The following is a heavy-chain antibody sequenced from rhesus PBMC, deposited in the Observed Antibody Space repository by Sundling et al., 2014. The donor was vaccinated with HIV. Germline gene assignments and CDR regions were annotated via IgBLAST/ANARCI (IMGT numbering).Heavy chain of an antibody. CDR3: ATGDDYGYYSYFEF. V-gene: IGHV3-54*02. D-gene: IGHD3-9*01. J-gene: IGHJ1*01. CDR1: GFTFSSYG. Sequence: EVQLVESGGGLVQPGGSLRLSCAASGFTFSSYGMHWVRQAPGKGLEWVAVISYDGSKKNYADSVKDRFTISRDNSKNMLYLQMNNLKLEDTAVYYCATGDDYGYYSYFEFWGQGALVTVSS. CDR2: ISYDGSKK.